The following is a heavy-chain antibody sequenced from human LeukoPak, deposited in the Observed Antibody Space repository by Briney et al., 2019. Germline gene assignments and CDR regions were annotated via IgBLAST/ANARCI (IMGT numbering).Heavy chain of an antibody. CDR1: GFTFSSYW. D-gene: IGHD3-22*01. CDR2: INSDGSST. V-gene: IGHV3-74*01. CDR3: AKFRGMIVASYFFDY. Sequence: PGGSLRLSCAASGFTFSSYWMHWVRQAPGKGLVWVSRINSDGSSTSYADSVKGRFTISRDNAKNTLYLHMNSLRAEDTAIYYCAKFRGMIVASYFFDYWGQGALVTVSS. J-gene: IGHJ4*02.